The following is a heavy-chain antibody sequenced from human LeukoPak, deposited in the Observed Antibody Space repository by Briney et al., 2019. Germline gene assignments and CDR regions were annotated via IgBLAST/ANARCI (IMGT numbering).Heavy chain of an antibody. Sequence: GGSLRLSCAASGFTVSSNYMNWVRQAPGKGLEWVSVIYSGGRTYYVDSVKGRFTISRDNSKNTLYLQMNSLRAEGTAVYYCRSTSLLGSGFFDYWGQGTLVTVSS. V-gene: IGHV3-66*01. D-gene: IGHD3-10*02. CDR2: IYSGGRT. CDR1: GFTVSSNY. J-gene: IGHJ4*02. CDR3: RSTSLLGSGFFDY.